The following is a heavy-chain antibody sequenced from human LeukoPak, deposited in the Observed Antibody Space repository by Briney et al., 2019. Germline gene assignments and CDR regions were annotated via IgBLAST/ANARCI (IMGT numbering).Heavy chain of an antibody. Sequence: GGSLRLSCAASGFTFSSYAMHWVRQAPGKGLEWVAVISYDGSNKNYAESVTGRFTISRDNSKNTMYLQMNSLRAEDTAMYYRARSPGTTFFVGSTGFPCDYWGQGALVTVSS. CDR2: ISYDGSNK. V-gene: IGHV3-30*04. CDR1: GFTFSSYA. D-gene: IGHD2-2*01. CDR3: ARSPGTTFFVGSTGFPCDY. J-gene: IGHJ4*02.